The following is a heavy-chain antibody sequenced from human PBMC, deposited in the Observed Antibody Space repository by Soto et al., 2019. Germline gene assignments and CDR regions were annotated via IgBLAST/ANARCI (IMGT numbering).Heavy chain of an antibody. CDR2: FNWTGGGT. J-gene: IGHJ4*02. Sequence: EVQLVESGGGVVRPGGSLSLSGAASGFTFDDYGMSWVHHAPGKGLERGSGFNWTGGGTGYAYSVTGRFTTSRDNAKNSLYLQMNSLRAEDTALYYCARDRGGRAGIPFDYCGQGTLVTVSS. D-gene: IGHD6-19*01. CDR3: ARDRGGRAGIPFDY. CDR1: GFTFDDYG. V-gene: IGHV3-20*04.